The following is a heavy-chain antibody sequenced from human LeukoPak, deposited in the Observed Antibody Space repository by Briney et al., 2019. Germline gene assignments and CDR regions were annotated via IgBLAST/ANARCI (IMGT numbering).Heavy chain of an antibody. Sequence: PGGSLRLSCTASGFTFSSYWMSWVRQPPGKGLEFVSNIKQDGSRIEYVDSVKGRFTTSRDNAKNSLYLQMVSLRAEDTAVYYCARWRGAQSEFEYWGQGTPVTVSS. D-gene: IGHD3-3*01. CDR2: IKQDGSRI. J-gene: IGHJ4*02. V-gene: IGHV3-7*01. CDR1: GFTFSSYW. CDR3: ARWRGAQSEFEY.